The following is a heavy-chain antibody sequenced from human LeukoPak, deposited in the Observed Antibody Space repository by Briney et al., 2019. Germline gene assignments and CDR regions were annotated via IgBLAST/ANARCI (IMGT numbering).Heavy chain of an antibody. Sequence: SETLSLTCTVSGGSISSGGYYWSWIRQHPGKGLEWIGYIYYSGSTYYNPSLKSRVTISVDTSKNQFPLKLSSVTAADTAVYYCARTPTYYYYGMDVWGQGTTVTVSS. CDR3: ARTPTYYYYGMDV. CDR2: IYYSGST. CDR1: GGSISSGGYY. J-gene: IGHJ6*02. V-gene: IGHV4-31*03.